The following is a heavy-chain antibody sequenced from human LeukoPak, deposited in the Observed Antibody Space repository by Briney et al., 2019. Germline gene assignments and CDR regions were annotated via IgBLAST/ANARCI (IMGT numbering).Heavy chain of an antibody. CDR2: ISWNSGSI. CDR3: ARGQWLEAG. CDR1: GFTFDDYA. Sequence: GGSLRLSCAASGFTFDDYAMHWVRQDPGKGLECVSGISWNSGSIGYADSVKGRFTISRDNAKNSLYLQMNSLRAEDTAVYYCARGQWLEAGWGQGTLVTVSS. J-gene: IGHJ4*02. D-gene: IGHD6-19*01. V-gene: IGHV3-9*01.